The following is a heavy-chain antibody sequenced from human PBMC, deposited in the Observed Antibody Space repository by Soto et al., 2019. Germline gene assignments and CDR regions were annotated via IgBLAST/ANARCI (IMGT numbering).Heavy chain of an antibody. V-gene: IGHV3-15*01. CDR1: GFTFSNAW. D-gene: IGHD4-17*01. CDR2: IKSKTDGGTT. CDR3: TTEYGDYSSSWFDP. J-gene: IGHJ5*02. Sequence: GGSLRLSCAASGFTFSNAWMSWVRQAPGKGLEWVGRIKSKTDGGTTDYAAPVKGRFTISRDDSKNTLYLQMNSLKTEDTAVYYSTTEYGDYSSSWFDPWGQGTLVTVSS.